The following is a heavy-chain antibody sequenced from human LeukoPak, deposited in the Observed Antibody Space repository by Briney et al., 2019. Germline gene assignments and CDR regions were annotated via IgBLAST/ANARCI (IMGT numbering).Heavy chain of an antibody. CDR1: GGSISSGSYY. CDR3: ARGIFGVAGIQNYYYYMDV. V-gene: IGHV4-61*02. Sequence: SGTLSLTCTVSGGSISSGSYYWSWIRQPAGKGLEWIGRIYTSGSTNYNPSLKSRVTISVDTSKNQFSLKLSSVTAADTAVYYCARGIFGVAGIQNYYYYMDVWGKGTTVTVSS. CDR2: IYTSGST. J-gene: IGHJ6*03. D-gene: IGHD3-3*01.